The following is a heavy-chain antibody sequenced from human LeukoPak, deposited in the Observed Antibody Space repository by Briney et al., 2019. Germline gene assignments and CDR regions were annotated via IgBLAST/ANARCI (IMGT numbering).Heavy chain of an antibody. CDR3: ARPAAALYYFDY. J-gene: IGHJ4*02. CDR1: GGSISSYY. Sequence: PSETLSLTCTVSGGSISSYYWSWIRQPPGKGLEWIGYIYYSGSTYYNPSLKSRVTISVDTSKNQFSLKLSSVTAADTAVYYCARPAAALYYFDYWGQGTLVTVSS. V-gene: IGHV4-59*08. D-gene: IGHD6-13*01. CDR2: IYYSGST.